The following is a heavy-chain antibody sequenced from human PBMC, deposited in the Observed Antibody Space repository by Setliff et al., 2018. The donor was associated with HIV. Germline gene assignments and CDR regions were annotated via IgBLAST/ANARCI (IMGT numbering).Heavy chain of an antibody. CDR1: DASISVGTYY. Sequence: SETLSLTCSVSDASISVGTYYWSWIRQPAGKGLEWIGHVYTSGSTSGSTNYNPSLKSRVTISVDMSKNQFSLNLNSVTAADTAVYYCVRHHDSDSSGDPDWFDPWGQGILVTVSS. CDR3: VRHHDSDSSGDPDWFDP. CDR2: VYTSGSTSGST. D-gene: IGHD2-15*01. J-gene: IGHJ5*02. V-gene: IGHV4-61*09.